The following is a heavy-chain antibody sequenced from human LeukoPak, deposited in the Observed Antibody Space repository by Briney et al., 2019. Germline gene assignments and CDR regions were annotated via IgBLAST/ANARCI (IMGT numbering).Heavy chain of an antibody. CDR3: ASRQSTVTPGYYYYYMYV. D-gene: IGHD4-17*01. Sequence: SETLSLTCTVSGGSISSSSYYWGWIRQPPGKGLEWIGSIYYSGSTYYNPSLKSRVTISVDTSKNQFSLKLSSVTAADTAVYYWASRQSTVTPGYYYYYMYVWGKGTTVTISS. CDR2: IYYSGST. V-gene: IGHV4-39*07. CDR1: GGSISSSSYY. J-gene: IGHJ6*03.